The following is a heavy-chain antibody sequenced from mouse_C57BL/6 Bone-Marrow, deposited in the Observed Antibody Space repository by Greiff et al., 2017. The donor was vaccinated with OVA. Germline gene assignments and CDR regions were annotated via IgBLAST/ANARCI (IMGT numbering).Heavy chain of an antibody. CDR3: ASAGFAY. J-gene: IGHJ3*01. Sequence: QVQLQQPGAEVVKPGASVKLSCKASGYTFTSYWMQWIKQRPGQGLEWIGEIDPSDTYTNYNQKFRAKATLTVDTSSSTAYMQLTSLTSEDSAVYYCASAGFAYWGQGTMVTVSA. CDR1: GYTFTSYW. V-gene: IGHV1-50*01. CDR2: IDPSDTYT.